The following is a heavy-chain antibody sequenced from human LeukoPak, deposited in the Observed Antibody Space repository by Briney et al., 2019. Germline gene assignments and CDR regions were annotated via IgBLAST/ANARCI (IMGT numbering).Heavy chain of an antibody. V-gene: IGHV4-59*01. J-gene: IGHJ4*02. CDR2: IHFSGIT. Sequence: SETLSLTCSVSGGSISGYHWSWIRQPPGRGLEWIGYIHFSGITNYSPSLKSRVTISLDTSRNQFSLRLTSVTAADTAVYYCARLKAVTGKTDYFDYWGQGAPVTVSS. CDR3: ARLKAVTGKTDYFDY. CDR1: GGSISGYH. D-gene: IGHD1-1*01.